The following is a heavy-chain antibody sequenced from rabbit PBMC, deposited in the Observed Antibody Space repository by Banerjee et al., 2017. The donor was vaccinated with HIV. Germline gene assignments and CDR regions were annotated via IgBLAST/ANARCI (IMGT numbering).Heavy chain of an antibody. Sequence: QEQLKESGGGLVQPGASLTLTCTASGFSFSSSYWICWVRQALGKGLEWIGCIRTGDGRTYYASWAKGRFTISKTSSTTVTLQMTSLTAADTATYFCARHDASTTGWLFDLWGPGTLVTVS. V-gene: IGHV1S45*01. CDR2: IRTGDGRT. CDR3: ARHDASTTGWLFDL. CDR1: GFSFSSSYW. J-gene: IGHJ4*01. D-gene: IGHD1-1*01.